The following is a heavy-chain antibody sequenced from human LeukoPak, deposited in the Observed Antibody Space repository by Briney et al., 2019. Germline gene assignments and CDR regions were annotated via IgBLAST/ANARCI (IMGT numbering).Heavy chain of an antibody. CDR3: ATSPPLYSSSWYVVGY. V-gene: IGHV3-21*01. CDR2: ISSSSSYI. Sequence: PGGSLRLSCAASGFTFSSYSMNWVRQAPGKGLEWASSISSSSSYIYYADSVKGRFTISRDNAKNSLYLQMNSLRAEDTAVYYCATSPPLYSSSWYVVGYWGQGTLVTVSS. D-gene: IGHD6-13*01. CDR1: GFTFSSYS. J-gene: IGHJ4*02.